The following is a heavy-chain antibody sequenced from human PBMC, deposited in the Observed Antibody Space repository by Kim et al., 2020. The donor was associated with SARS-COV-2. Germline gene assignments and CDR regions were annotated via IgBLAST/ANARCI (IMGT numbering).Heavy chain of an antibody. CDR1: GFTFSSYS. CDR3: ARDCRERYDFWSGHDGPGYGMDV. V-gene: IGHV3-21*01. Sequence: GGSLRLSCAASGFTFSSYSMKWVRQAPGKGLEWVSSISSSSSYIYYADSVKGRFTISRDNAKNSLYLQMNSLRAEDTAVYYCARDCRERYDFWSGHDGPGYGMDVWGQGTTVTVSS. J-gene: IGHJ6*02. CDR2: ISSSSSYI. D-gene: IGHD3-3*01.